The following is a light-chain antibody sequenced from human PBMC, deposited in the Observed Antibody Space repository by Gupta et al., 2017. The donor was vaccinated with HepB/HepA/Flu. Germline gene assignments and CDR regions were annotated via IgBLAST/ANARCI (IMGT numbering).Light chain of an antibody. CDR3: QQFYDTPCN. Sequence: EIVITHSPDSLVWWLGGRATMHCKSSQSVFYSSNNKNYLAWYQQKPGQPPKLLINWASTRECGVPDRFSGSGSGTDFTLTISSLQAEDVAVYYCQQFYDTPCNFGRGTKLEIK. J-gene: IGKJ2*02. V-gene: IGKV4-1*01. CDR1: QSVFYSSNNKNY. CDR2: WAS.